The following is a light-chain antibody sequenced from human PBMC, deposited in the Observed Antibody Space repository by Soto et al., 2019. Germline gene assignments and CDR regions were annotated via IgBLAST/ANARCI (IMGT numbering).Light chain of an antibody. CDR3: SSYAGRLVV. V-gene: IGLV2-8*01. CDR2: QVT. Sequence: QSALTQPPSASGSPGQSVTISCTGTSSDIGAYNYVSWYRQYPDKAPKLLVYQVTKRPSGVPDRFSGSKSGNTAALTVSGLQAEDEAVYYCSSYAGRLVVFGGGTKVTVL. CDR1: SSDIGAYNY. J-gene: IGLJ2*01.